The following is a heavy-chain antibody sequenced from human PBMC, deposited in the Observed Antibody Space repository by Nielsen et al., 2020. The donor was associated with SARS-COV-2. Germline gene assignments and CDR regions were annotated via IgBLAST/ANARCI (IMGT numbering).Heavy chain of an antibody. J-gene: IGHJ6*02. CDR2: IRYDGSNK. D-gene: IGHD2-2*01. Sequence: WIRQPPGKGLEWVAFIRYDGSNKYYADSVKGRFTISRDNSKNTLYLQMNSLRAEDTAVYYCAKDWGRYCSSTSCPLGGMDVWGQGITVTVSS. V-gene: IGHV3-30*02. CDR3: AKDWGRYCSSTSCPLGGMDV.